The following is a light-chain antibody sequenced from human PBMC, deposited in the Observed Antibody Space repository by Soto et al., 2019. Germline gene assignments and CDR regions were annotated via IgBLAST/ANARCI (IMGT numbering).Light chain of an antibody. CDR3: HQRNQ. J-gene: IGKJ5*01. CDR2: QTS. V-gene: IGKV3D-11*03. CDR1: QYINTR. Sequence: EIVLTQSQATLSSFPFDRVTLSCRASQYINTRLAWYQHRPGQAPRLLIYQTSIRAAGIPARFSASGSGTDFTLTISDVQPEDFAMYYCHQRNQFGQGTRLEI.